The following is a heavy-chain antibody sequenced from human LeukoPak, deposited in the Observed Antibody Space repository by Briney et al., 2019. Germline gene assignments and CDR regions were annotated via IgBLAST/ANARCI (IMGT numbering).Heavy chain of an antibody. Sequence: SETLSLTCTVSGGSISGYCWSWIRQPAGTGLEWIGYIYYSGSTYYNPSLKSRVTISVDTSKNQFSLKLSSVTAADTAVYYCARSSYCGGDCYSQTDFDYWGQGTLVTVSS. V-gene: IGHV4-59*06. D-gene: IGHD2-21*02. CDR2: IYYSGST. CDR3: ARSSYCGGDCYSQTDFDY. J-gene: IGHJ4*02. CDR1: GGSISGYC.